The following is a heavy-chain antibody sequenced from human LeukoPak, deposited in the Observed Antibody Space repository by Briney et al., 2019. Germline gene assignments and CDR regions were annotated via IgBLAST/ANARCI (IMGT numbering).Heavy chain of an antibody. D-gene: IGHD1-14*01. CDR1: GFTFSSYG. Sequence: GGSLRLSCAASGFTFSSYGMHWVRQAPGKGLEWVAVISYDGSNKYYADSVKGRFTISRDNSKNTLYLQMNSLRAEDTAVYYCAKLDQSTGSLADAFDTWGQGTMVTVSS. V-gene: IGHV3-30*18. J-gene: IGHJ3*02. CDR2: ISYDGSNK. CDR3: AKLDQSTGSLADAFDT.